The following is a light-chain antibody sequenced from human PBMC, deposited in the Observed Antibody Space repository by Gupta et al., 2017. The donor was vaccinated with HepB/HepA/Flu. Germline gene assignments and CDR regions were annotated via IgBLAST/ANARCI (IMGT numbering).Light chain of an antibody. V-gene: IGKV1-33*01. CDR1: QEITNY. Sequence: DIQMTQSPSSLSASVGDRVTITCQASQEITNYLNWYQQKPGKAPKVLIYDASNLETGVPSRFSGSGSWTVFTFTIISLLPEDIGTYYCRQEDDVPWTFGQGTKVEIK. CDR3: RQEDDVPWT. J-gene: IGKJ1*01. CDR2: DAS.